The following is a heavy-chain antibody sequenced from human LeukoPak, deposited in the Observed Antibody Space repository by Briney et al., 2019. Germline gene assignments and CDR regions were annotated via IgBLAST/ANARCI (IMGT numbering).Heavy chain of an antibody. CDR1: GFTFSSYW. Sequence: PGGSLRLSCAASGFTFSSYWMSWVRQAPGKGLEWVSAISGSGGTTYYADSVKGRFTLSRDRSKNTLYLQMNSLRAEDTAVYYCAKDMKVAAGPSEYWGQGTLVIVSS. D-gene: IGHD6-13*01. J-gene: IGHJ4*02. V-gene: IGHV3-23*01. CDR3: AKDMKVAAGPSEY. CDR2: ISGSGGTT.